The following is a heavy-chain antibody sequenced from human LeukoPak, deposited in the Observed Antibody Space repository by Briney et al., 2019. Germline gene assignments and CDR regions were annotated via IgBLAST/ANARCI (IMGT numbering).Heavy chain of an antibody. J-gene: IGHJ4*02. Sequence: PSETLSLTCSVSGGSISSKNYYWAWIRQPPGKGLEWIGSVYFTGATNYSPPLQSRVTISGDTSKNQISLKLNSVTAADTAVYYCARGPPGIAASLNDYWGQGTLVTVSS. CDR1: GGSISSKNYY. D-gene: IGHD6-25*01. CDR2: VYFTGAT. V-gene: IGHV4-39*01. CDR3: ARGPPGIAASLNDY.